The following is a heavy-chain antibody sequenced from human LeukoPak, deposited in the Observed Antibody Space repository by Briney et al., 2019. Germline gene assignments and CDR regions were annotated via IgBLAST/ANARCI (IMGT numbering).Heavy chain of an antibody. J-gene: IGHJ4*02. CDR1: GGSFSGYY. V-gene: IGHV4-34*01. CDR2: INHSGST. Sequence: SETLSLTCAVYGGSFSGYYWSWIRQPPGKGLEWIGEINHSGSTNYNPSLESRVTISVDTSKNQFSLKLSSVTAADTAVYYCARSSSRYYFDYWGQGTLVTVSS. CDR3: ARSSSRYYFDY. D-gene: IGHD6-13*01.